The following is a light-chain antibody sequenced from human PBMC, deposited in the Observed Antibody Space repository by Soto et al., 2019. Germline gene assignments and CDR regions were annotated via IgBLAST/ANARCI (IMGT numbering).Light chain of an antibody. Sequence: EIVLTQPPGTLSLSPGERATLSCRASQSVSSNYLAWYQQKPGQAPRLLIYGTSSRATDIPDRFSGSGSGTDFTLTISRLEPEDFAVYYCQQYGSSPRYTFGQGTKVDIK. CDR3: QQYGSSPRYT. CDR2: GTS. V-gene: IGKV3-20*01. CDR1: QSVSSNY. J-gene: IGKJ2*01.